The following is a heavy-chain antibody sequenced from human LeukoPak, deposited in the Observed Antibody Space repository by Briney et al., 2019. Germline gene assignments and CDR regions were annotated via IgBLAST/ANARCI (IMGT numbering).Heavy chain of an antibody. CDR2: ISSSSSYI. CDR1: GFTFSSYS. V-gene: IGHV3-21*01. J-gene: IGHJ3*02. Sequence: GRSLRLSCAASGFTFSSYSMNWVRQAPGKGLEWVSYISSSSSYIYYADSVKGRFTISRDNAKNSLYLQMNSLRAEDTAVYYCAREGPRSGAFDIWGQGTMVTVSS. CDR3: AREGPRSGAFDI. D-gene: IGHD3-10*01.